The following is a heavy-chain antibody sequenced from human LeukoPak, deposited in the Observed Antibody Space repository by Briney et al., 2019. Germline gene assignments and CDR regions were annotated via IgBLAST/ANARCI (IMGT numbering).Heavy chain of an antibody. CDR2: IWYDGSNK. J-gene: IGHJ4*02. CDR3: ARDSGSFSTGFDY. CDR1: GFTFSSYG. D-gene: IGHD1-26*01. Sequence: GGSLRLSCAASGFTFSSYGMHWVRQAPGKGLEWVAVIWYDGSNKYYADSVKGRFTISRDNSKNTLYLQMNSLRADDTAVYYCARDSGSFSTGFDYWGQGTLVTVSS. V-gene: IGHV3-33*01.